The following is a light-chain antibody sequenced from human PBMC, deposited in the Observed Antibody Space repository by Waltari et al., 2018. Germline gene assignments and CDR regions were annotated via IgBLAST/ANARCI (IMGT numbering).Light chain of an antibody. CDR1: QSVLHSSNNKNY. CDR2: WAS. CDR3: QQYYSFPPT. Sequence: TVVTQSPDSLPVSLGERATLHCKSSQSVLHSSNNKNYLAWYQKKPGQPPKLLIFWASTRESGVPDRFSGSGSGTDFTLTISNLQTADVAVYYCQQYYSFPPTFGQGTKVEIK. V-gene: IGKV4-1*01. J-gene: IGKJ1*01.